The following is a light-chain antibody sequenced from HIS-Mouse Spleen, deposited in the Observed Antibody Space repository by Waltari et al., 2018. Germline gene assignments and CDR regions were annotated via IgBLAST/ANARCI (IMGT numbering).Light chain of an antibody. CDR3: QQLNSYPQET. CDR1: PGISSY. Sequence: DIQLTQSPSFLSASVGARVTITCRASPGISSYLAWYQQKPGKAPKLLIYAASTLQSGVPSRFSGSGSGTEFTLTISSLQPEDFATYYCQQLNSYPQETFGGGTKVEIK. V-gene: IGKV1-9*01. J-gene: IGKJ4*01. CDR2: AAS.